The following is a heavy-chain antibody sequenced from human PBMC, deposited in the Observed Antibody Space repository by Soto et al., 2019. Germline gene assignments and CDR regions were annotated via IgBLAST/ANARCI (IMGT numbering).Heavy chain of an antibody. CDR2: IWYDGSNK. D-gene: IGHD5-18*01. V-gene: IGHV3-33*01. CDR1: GFTFSSYG. Sequence: GGSLRLSCAASGFTFSSYGMHWVRQAPGKGLEWVAVIWYDGSNKYYADSVKGRFTISRDNSKNTLYLQMNSLRAEDTAVYYCARTESGYSYGFADVWGQGTTVTVSS. J-gene: IGHJ6*02. CDR3: ARTESGYSYGFADV.